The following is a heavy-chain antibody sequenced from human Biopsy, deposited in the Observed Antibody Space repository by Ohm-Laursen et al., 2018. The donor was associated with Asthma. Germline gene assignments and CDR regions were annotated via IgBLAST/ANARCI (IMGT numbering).Heavy chain of an antibody. CDR3: ARGQESAGDRRFDP. V-gene: IGHV1-2*06. J-gene: IGHJ5*02. CDR1: GHPFIGYH. D-gene: IGHD6-13*01. CDR2: INPNSGAT. Sequence: SVKVSCKASGHPFIGYHIHWMRQAPGQGLEWMGRINPNSGATNYAQKFQDRVTMTRDTSINTAYMEVSRLRSDDTAVYYCARGQESAGDRRFDPWGQGTLVTVSS.